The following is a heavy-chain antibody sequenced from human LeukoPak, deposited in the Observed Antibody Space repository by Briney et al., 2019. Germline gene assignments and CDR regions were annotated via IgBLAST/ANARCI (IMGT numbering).Heavy chain of an antibody. CDR2: IYYSGST. Sequence: PSETLSLTCTVSGGSISSSSYYWGWIRQPPGKGLEWIGSIYYSGSTYYNPSLKSRVTISVDTSKNQFSLKLSSVTAADTAVYYCARGNTMDVWGKGTTVTVSS. CDR3: ARGNTMDV. CDR1: GGSISSSSYY. J-gene: IGHJ6*03. V-gene: IGHV4-39*07.